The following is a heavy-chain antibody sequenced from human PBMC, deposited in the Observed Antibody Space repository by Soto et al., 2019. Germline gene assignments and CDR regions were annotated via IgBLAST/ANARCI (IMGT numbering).Heavy chain of an antibody. V-gene: IGHV3-21*01. CDR3: ARDPTFGELYRPMYYFDY. J-gene: IGHJ4*02. CDR1: GFTFSSYS. CDR2: ISSSSSYI. Sequence: PGGSLRLSCAASGFTFSSYSMNWVRQAPGKGLEWVSSISSSSSYIYYADSVKGRFTISRDNAKNSLYLQMNSLRAEDTAVYYCARDPTFGELYRPMYYFDYWGQGTLVTVSS. D-gene: IGHD3-10*01.